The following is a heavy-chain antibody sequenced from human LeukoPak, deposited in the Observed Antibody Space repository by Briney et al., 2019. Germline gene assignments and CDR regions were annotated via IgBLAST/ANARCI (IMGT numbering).Heavy chain of an antibody. CDR2: INSDGSST. CDR1: GFTFSSYW. J-gene: IGHJ3*02. Sequence: GGSLRLSCAASGFTFSSYWMHWVRQAPGKGLVWVSRINSDGSSTSYANSLKGRFTISRDNAKNTLYLQMNSLRAEDTAVYYCATTRDSPSAFDIWGQGTMVTVSS. CDR3: ATTRDSPSAFDI. V-gene: IGHV3-74*01. D-gene: IGHD2-15*01.